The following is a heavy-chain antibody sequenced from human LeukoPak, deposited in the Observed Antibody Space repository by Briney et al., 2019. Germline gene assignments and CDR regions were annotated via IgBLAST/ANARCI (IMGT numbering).Heavy chain of an antibody. CDR3: ASGYLDDFWSGHF. Sequence: SGGSLRLSCVASGFTFSTHWMSWVRQVPGKGLEWVANIKEDGSAKYYVDSVKGRFTISRDNAKKSLYLQMDSLRAGDSAVYYCASGYLDDFWSGHFWGQGTQVTVSS. J-gene: IGHJ4*02. CDR1: GFTFSTHW. CDR2: IKEDGSAK. V-gene: IGHV3-7*01. D-gene: IGHD3-3*01.